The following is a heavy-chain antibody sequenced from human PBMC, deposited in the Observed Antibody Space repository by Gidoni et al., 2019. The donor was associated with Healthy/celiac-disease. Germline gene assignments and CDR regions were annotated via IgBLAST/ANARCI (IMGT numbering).Heavy chain of an antibody. V-gene: IGHV3-30-3*01. Sequence: QVQLVESGGGVVQPGRSLRLSCEASGFTFSSYAMHWVRQAPGKGLEWVAVISYDGSNKYYADSVKGRFTISRDNSKNTLYLQMNSLRAEDTAVYYCARDGSNAFDYWGQGTLVTVSS. J-gene: IGHJ4*02. CDR3: ARDGSNAFDY. CDR1: GFTFSSYA. CDR2: ISYDGSNK. D-gene: IGHD2-8*01.